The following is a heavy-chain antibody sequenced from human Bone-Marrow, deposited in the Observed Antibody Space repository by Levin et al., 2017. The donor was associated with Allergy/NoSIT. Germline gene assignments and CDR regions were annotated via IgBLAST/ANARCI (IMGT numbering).Heavy chain of an antibody. V-gene: IGHV4-59*01. D-gene: IGHD5-12*01. CDR2: IYYSGST. CDR1: GGSISSYY. Sequence: SETLSLTCTVSGGSISSYYWSWIRQPPGKGLEWIGYIYYSGSTNYNPSLKSRVTISVDTSKNQFSLKLSSVTAADTAVYYCARALSGYDSVPYFDYWGQGTLVTVSS. J-gene: IGHJ4*02. CDR3: ARALSGYDSVPYFDY.